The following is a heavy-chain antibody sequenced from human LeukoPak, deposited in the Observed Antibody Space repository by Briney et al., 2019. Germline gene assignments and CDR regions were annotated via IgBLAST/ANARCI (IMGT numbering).Heavy chain of an antibody. CDR3: ARSYSGYDYLDY. Sequence: GESLRISCKGSGYSFPSYWITWVRQMPGKGLEWMGRIDPSDSYTNYSPSFQGHVTISADKSISTAYPQWSSLKASDTAMYYCARSYSGYDYLDYWGQGTLVTASS. CDR1: GYSFPSYW. CDR2: IDPSDSYT. D-gene: IGHD5-12*01. J-gene: IGHJ4*02. V-gene: IGHV5-10-1*01.